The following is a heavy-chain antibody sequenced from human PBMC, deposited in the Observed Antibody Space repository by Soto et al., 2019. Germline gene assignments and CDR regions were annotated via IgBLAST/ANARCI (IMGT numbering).Heavy chain of an antibody. CDR3: ARVTPGNNLYYFSGLDV. V-gene: IGHV3-30-3*01. D-gene: IGHD1-1*01. J-gene: IGHJ6*02. Sequence: VGSLRLSCVASGFNFGTYAIHWVRQAPGKGLQWVALIAYDGINTYYADSVKGRFTISRDNSKNTLHLQLNSLRPEDTGVYFCARVTPGNNLYYFSGLDVWGQGTSVPVSS. CDR2: IAYDGINT. CDR1: GFNFGTYA.